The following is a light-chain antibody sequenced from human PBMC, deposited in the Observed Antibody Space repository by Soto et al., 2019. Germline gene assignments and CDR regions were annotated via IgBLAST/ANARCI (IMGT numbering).Light chain of an antibody. J-gene: IGLJ1*01. CDR1: SSDVGNYNL. CDR2: DVS. V-gene: IGLV2-23*02. Sequence: QSALTQPASVSGSPGQSITISCTGTSSDVGNYNLVSWYQQHPGKAPKLMIYDVSKRPSGVSNRFSGSKSGNTAPLTISGLQADDEADYYCCSYAGDSYVFGTGTKVTVL. CDR3: CSYAGDSYV.